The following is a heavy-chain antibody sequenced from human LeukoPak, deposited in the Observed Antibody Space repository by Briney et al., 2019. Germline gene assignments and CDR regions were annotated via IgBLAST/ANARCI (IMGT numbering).Heavy chain of an antibody. CDR1: GFTFSSYW. CDR2: IKQDGREK. J-gene: IGHJ4*02. Sequence: GGSLRLSCAASGFTFSSYWMSWVRQAPGKGLEWVPNIKQDGREKYSVDSVKGRFTISRDNAKNSLYLQMNSLRAEDTAVYYCARVEDYDILTGFDYWGQGTLVTVSS. D-gene: IGHD3-9*01. V-gene: IGHV3-7*01. CDR3: ARVEDYDILTGFDY.